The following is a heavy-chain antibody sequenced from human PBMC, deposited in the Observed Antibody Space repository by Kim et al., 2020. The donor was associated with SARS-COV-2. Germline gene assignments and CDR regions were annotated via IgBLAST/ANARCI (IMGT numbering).Heavy chain of an antibody. J-gene: IGHJ4*02. Sequence: NPTYAQGFTGRFVFSLDTSVRTAYLQISSLKAKDTAVYYCARTGAMYYFDYWGQGTLVTVSS. CDR3: ARTGAMYYFDY. V-gene: IGHV7-4-1*02. CDR2: NP.